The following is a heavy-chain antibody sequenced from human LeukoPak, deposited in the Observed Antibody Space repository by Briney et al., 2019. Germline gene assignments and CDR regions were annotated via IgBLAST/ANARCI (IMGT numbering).Heavy chain of an antibody. Sequence: PSETLSLTCTVSGGSINTYYWSWIRQPPGMGLEWIGYIYYDGTTDYNPSLKGRFTISVDTSKNQFSLKLSSVTAADTAVYYCARRAGGSPSDYWGQGTLVTVSS. V-gene: IGHV4-59*01. J-gene: IGHJ4*02. CDR1: GGSINTYY. CDR3: ARRAGGSPSDY. CDR2: IYYDGTT. D-gene: IGHD2-8*02.